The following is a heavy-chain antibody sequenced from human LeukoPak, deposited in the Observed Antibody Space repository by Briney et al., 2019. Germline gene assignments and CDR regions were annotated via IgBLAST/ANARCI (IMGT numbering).Heavy chain of an antibody. Sequence: SVKVSCKASGGTFSSYTISWVRQAPGQGLEWMGRIIPILGIANYAQKFQGRVTITADKSTSTAYMELSSLRSEDTAVYYCARGIAAAGTGRAFDIWGQGTMVTVSS. CDR1: GGTFSSYT. CDR2: IIPILGIA. D-gene: IGHD6-13*01. CDR3: ARGIAAAGTGRAFDI. V-gene: IGHV1-69*02. J-gene: IGHJ3*02.